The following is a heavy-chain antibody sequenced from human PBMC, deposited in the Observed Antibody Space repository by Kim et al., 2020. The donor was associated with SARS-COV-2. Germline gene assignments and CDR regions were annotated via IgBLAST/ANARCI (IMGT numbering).Heavy chain of an antibody. CDR2: ST. J-gene: IGHJ4*02. CDR3: AKRRVRTFDY. Sequence: STYYADSVKGRFTISRDNSKNTLYLQMNSLRAEDTAVYYCAKRRVRTFDYWGQGTLVTVSS. V-gene: IGHV3-23*01.